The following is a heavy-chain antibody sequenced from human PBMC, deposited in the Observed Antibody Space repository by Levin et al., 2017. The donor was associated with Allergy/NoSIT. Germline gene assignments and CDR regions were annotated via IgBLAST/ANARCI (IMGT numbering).Heavy chain of an antibody. V-gene: IGHV4-4*02. CDR2: IYHTGTT. D-gene: IGHD1-26*01. CDR3: TSRIGTPMNPPN. CDR1: GGSISSHTW. Sequence: SETLSLTCAVAGGSISSHTWWSWVRQPPGKGLEWIGEIYHTGTTNYNPSLKSRVTISVDKSKNHFSLQLSSVTAADTAVYYCTSRIGTPMNPPNWGQGTLVTVSS. J-gene: IGHJ4*02.